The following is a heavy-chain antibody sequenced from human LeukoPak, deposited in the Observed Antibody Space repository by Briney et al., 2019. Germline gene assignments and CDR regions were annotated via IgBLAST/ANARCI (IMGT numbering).Heavy chain of an antibody. J-gene: IGHJ4*02. V-gene: IGHV4-4*09. Sequence: SETLSLTCSVSGGSFDSKYWSWIRQPPGKGLEWIGYIYTSGSTNFNPSLRSRVAMSIDTSKNQFSLKVYSVTAADTAVYYCAKNKSPPGFGESTFDYWGQGTLVTVSS. D-gene: IGHD3-10*01. CDR1: GGSFDSKY. CDR3: AKNKSPPGFGESTFDY. CDR2: IYTSGST.